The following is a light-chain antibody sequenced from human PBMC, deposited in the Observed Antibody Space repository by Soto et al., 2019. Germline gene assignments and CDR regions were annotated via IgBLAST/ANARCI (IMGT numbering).Light chain of an antibody. CDR3: QQYNTYWRT. Sequence: DIQMAQSPSTLSAFVGDRVTITCRASQNIRNWLAWFQQKPGKAPKLLIFDASTVENGVPSRFSGSGSGTEFTLAISSLQPDDSATYYCQQYNTYWRTFGQGTKVDIK. J-gene: IGKJ1*01. CDR1: QNIRNW. V-gene: IGKV1-5*01. CDR2: DAS.